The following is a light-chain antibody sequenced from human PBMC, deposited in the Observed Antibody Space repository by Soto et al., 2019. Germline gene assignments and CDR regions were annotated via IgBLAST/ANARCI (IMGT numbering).Light chain of an antibody. CDR2: SGS. Sequence: DIVLTQSSLSLPVTPGEPASISCRSSQSLLHGDGYNYLDWYMQKPGQSPQLLIYSGSHRASGVPDRFSGSGSGTDFTLKISRVEAEDVGVYYCMQALQTPVTFGGGTKVEIK. J-gene: IGKJ4*01. CDR1: QSLLHGDGYNY. V-gene: IGKV2-28*01. CDR3: MQALQTPVT.